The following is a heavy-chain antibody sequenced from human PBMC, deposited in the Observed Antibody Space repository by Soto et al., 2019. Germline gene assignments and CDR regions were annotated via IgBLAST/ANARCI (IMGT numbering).Heavy chain of an antibody. Sequence: EVQLVESGGGLVKPGGSLRLSCAASGFTFRSDSMNWVRQAPGKRLEWVSSISSSSSYIYYADSVKGRFTISRDNAKNSLYLQVNSLRAEDTAVYYCARDTYYYGTGSYSPWGQGTLVTVSS. V-gene: IGHV3-21*01. CDR3: ARDTYYYGTGSYSP. J-gene: IGHJ5*02. CDR1: GFTFRSDS. CDR2: ISSSSSYI. D-gene: IGHD3-10*01.